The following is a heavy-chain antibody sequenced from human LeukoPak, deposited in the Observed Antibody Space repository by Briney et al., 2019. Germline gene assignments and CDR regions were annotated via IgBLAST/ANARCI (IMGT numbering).Heavy chain of an antibody. CDR1: GFTFSSYA. CDR2: ISYDGSNK. D-gene: IGHD3-10*01. Sequence: PGRSLRLSCAASGFTFSSYAMHWVRQAPGKGLEWVAVISYDGSNKYYADSVKGRFTISRDNSKKTVDLQMHSLRAEDTAVYYCAKASVRTMVRVVSYFDEWGQGIQVTVSS. V-gene: IGHV3-30*04. J-gene: IGHJ4*02. CDR3: AKASVRTMVRVVSYFDE.